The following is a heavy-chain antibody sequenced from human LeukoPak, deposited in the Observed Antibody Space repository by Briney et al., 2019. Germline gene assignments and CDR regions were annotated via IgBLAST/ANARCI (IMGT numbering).Heavy chain of an antibody. D-gene: IGHD6-25*01. CDR3: ARDCCGSRSWFDP. CDR1: GGSISSNYFSSNLFH. J-gene: IGHJ5*02. V-gene: IGHV4-39*07. Sequence: SETLSLTCTVSGGSISSNYFSSNLFHWGWLRQPPGKGLEWIGSIYYSGTTYYNPSLKSRVTISVDTSEDQFSLKLTSVTAADTAVYYCARDCCGSRSWFDPWGQGTLVTVSS. CDR2: IYYSGTT.